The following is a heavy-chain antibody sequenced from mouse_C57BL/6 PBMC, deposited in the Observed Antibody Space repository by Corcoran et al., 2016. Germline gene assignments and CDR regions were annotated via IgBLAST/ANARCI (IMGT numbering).Heavy chain of an antibody. CDR3: ARGDYYSNYVDFDY. V-gene: IGHV1-80*01. CDR1: GYAFSSYW. CDR2: IYPGDGDT. D-gene: IGHD2-5*01. Sequence: QVQLQQSGAELVKPGASVKISCKASGYAFSSYWMNWVKQRPGKGLEWIGQIYPGDGDTNYNGKFKGKATLTADKSSSTAYMQLSSLTSEDSAVYFCARGDYYSNYVDFDYWGQGTTLTVSS. J-gene: IGHJ2*01.